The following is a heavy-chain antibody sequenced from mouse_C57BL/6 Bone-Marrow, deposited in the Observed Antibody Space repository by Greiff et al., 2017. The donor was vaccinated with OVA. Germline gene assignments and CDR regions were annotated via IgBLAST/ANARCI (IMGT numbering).Heavy chain of an antibody. Sequence: EVKLQESGAELVKPGASVKLSCTASGFNIKDYYMPWVKQRTEQGLEWIGRIDPEDGETKYAPKFQGKATITADTSSNTAYLQLSSLTSEDTAVYYCARHYSNYYFDYWGQGTTLTVSS. CDR2: IDPEDGET. V-gene: IGHV14-2*01. D-gene: IGHD2-5*01. CDR3: ARHYSNYYFDY. CDR1: GFNIKDYY. J-gene: IGHJ2*01.